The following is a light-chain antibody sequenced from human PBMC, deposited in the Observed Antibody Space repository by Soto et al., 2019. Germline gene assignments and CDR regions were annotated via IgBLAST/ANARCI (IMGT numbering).Light chain of an antibody. Sequence: SVLTQPASVSGSAGQLITISCTGTSSNVGGHNYVSWYQQQSGKVPKLIIHEVSYRPSGVSNRFSGSKSGNTASLTISGLQAEDEADYYCDSYTSSRAYVFGIGTKVTVL. CDR1: SSNVGGHNY. V-gene: IGLV2-14*01. CDR2: EVS. J-gene: IGLJ1*01. CDR3: DSYTSSRAYV.